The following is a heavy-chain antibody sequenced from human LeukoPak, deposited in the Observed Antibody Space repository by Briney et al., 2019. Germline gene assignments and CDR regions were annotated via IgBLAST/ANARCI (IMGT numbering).Heavy chain of an antibody. J-gene: IGHJ3*02. D-gene: IGHD1-26*01. V-gene: IGHV6-1*01. CDR3: AKPPPYSGSYPTNAFDI. CDR1: GDSVSSNSAA. CDR2: TYYRSKWYN. Sequence: SQTLSLTCAISGDSVSSNSAAWNWIRQSPSRGLEWLGRTYYRSKWYNDYAVSVKSRITINPDTSKNQFSLQLNSVTPEDTAVYYCAKPPPYSGSYPTNAFDIWGQGTMVTVSS.